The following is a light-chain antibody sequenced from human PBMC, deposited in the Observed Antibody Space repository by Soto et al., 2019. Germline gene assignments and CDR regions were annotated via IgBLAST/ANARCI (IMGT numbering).Light chain of an antibody. Sequence: EIVLTQSPATLSLSPGERATLSCRASQSVSSFLAWYQQTPGQAPRLLNSDASNRATGIPARFSGSGSGTAFTLTISSLEPEDFAVYYCQQRGTWPQTFGQGNKVEIK. CDR1: QSVSSF. CDR2: DAS. J-gene: IGKJ1*01. V-gene: IGKV3-11*01. CDR3: QQRGTWPQT.